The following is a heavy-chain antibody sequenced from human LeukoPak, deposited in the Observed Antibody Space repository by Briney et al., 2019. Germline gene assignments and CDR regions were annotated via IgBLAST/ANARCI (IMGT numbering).Heavy chain of an antibody. J-gene: IGHJ4*02. CDR3: ARAHSSSYQFDY. V-gene: IGHV3-11*01. CDR2: ISSSGSTI. D-gene: IGHD6-6*01. CDR1: GFTFSDYY. Sequence: PGGSLRLSCAASGFTFSDYYMSWIRQAPGKGLEWVSYISSSGSTIYYADSVKGRFAISRDNTKDSLYLQMNSLRAEDTAVYYCARAHSSSYQFDYWGQGTLVTVSS.